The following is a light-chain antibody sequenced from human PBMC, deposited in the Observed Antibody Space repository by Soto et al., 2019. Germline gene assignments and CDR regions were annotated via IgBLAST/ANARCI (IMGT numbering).Light chain of an antibody. J-gene: IGKJ5*01. CDR3: QQTYTTPEIT. CDR2: GAS. Sequence: DIQMTQSPSSLSASVGDRVSITFYASQSISIYLNWYQLKPGKAPNLLMYGASYLKSGVPTRFSGSGSGTDFTLTISSLQPEDFAIYYCQQTYTTPEITFGQGTRLEIK. CDR1: QSISIY. V-gene: IGKV1-39*01.